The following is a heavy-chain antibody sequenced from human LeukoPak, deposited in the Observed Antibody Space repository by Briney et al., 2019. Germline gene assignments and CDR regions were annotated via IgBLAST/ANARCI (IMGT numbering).Heavy chain of an antibody. V-gene: IGHV1-18*01. Sequence: ASVKVSCKASGYTFTSYGINWVRQAPGQGLEWMGWISAYNGNTNSAQKLQGRVTMTTDTSTSTAYMDLRRLRSDDTAVYYCARDYCGDYVSYDYWGQGTLVTVSS. CDR3: ARDYCGDYVSYDY. CDR1: GYTFTSYG. D-gene: IGHD4-17*01. J-gene: IGHJ4*02. CDR2: ISAYNGNT.